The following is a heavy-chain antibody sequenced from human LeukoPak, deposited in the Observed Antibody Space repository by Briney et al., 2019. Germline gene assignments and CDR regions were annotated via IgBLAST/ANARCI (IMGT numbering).Heavy chain of an antibody. D-gene: IGHD2-15*01. J-gene: IGHJ4*02. CDR2: IKEDGSAK. Sequence: GGSLRLSCAASGLNFSRNWMTWVRQAPGKGLEWVANIKEDGSAKSYVDSVKGRFTISRDNAKNSLYLQMSSLRVEDTAVYYCARGGCIGGSCYPNYFDYCGQGTLVTVSS. CDR3: ARGGCIGGSCYPNYFDY. CDR1: GLNFSRNW. V-gene: IGHV3-7*01.